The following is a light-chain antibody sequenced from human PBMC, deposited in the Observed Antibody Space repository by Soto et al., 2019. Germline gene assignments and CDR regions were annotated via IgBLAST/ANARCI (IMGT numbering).Light chain of an antibody. CDR1: QSIISY. Sequence: IVLTQSPGTLSLSPGERATLSCRASQSIISYLAWYQQKPGQAPRLLIYDASNRATGIPARFSGSGSGTDLNLTISSLEPEDFAIYYCQQRSKWPLTFGGGTKVEIK. CDR3: QQRSKWPLT. V-gene: IGKV3-11*01. J-gene: IGKJ4*01. CDR2: DAS.